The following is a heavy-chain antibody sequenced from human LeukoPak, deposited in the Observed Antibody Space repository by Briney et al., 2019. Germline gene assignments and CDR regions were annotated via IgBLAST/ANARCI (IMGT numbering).Heavy chain of an antibody. J-gene: IGHJ6*03. CDR1: GGSISSSSYY. CDR2: IYYSGST. CDR3: AREALTMVRGVIFSGRLNYYYYYMDV. V-gene: IGHV4-39*02. Sequence: PSETLSLTCTVSGGSISSSSYYWAWIRQPPGKGLEWIGSIYYSGSTFYNPSLKSRVTISVGTSKNQFSLKLSSVTAADTAVYYCAREALTMVRGVIFSGRLNYYYYYMDVWGKGTTVTISS. D-gene: IGHD3-10*01.